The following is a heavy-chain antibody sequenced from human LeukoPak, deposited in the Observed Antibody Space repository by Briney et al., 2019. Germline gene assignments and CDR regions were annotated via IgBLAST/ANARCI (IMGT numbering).Heavy chain of an antibody. V-gene: IGHV1-18*01. J-gene: IGHJ4*02. D-gene: IGHD3-22*01. CDR3: ARGLPPRRNYDSSGYYSYYFDY. CDR2: ISGYNGNT. Sequence: APVKVSCKASGYTFTNYGISWVRQAPGQGLEWMGWISGYNGNTKYAQKLQGRVTMTTDTSTSTAYMELRSLRSDDTAVYYCARGLPPRRNYDSSGYYSYYFDYWGQGTLVTVSS. CDR1: GYTFTNYG.